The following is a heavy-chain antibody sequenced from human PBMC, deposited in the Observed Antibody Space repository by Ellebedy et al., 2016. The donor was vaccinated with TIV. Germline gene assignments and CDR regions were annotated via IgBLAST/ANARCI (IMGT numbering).Heavy chain of an antibody. CDR2: INSRGGTT. CDR3: AKGRGGGSDSSAPRYYFDY. CDR1: GFTFSGYA. D-gene: IGHD3-22*01. V-gene: IGHV3-23*01. Sequence: GESLKISCAASGFTFSGYAMSWVRQAPGKRLEWVSGINSRGGTTHYADSVKGRFTISRDNSKNTVDLQMNSLRPEDTAVYYCAKGRGGGSDSSAPRYYFDYWGLGTLVTVSS. J-gene: IGHJ4*02.